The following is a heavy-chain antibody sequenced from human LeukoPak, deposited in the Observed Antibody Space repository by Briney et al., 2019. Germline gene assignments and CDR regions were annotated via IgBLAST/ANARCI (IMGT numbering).Heavy chain of an antibody. CDR3: AIPSPYSSGWYGGSDH. J-gene: IGHJ4*02. CDR2: ISGSGAST. D-gene: IGHD6-19*01. V-gene: IGHV3-23*01. CDR1: GFSFSIYA. Sequence: GGSLRLSCAASGFSFSIYAVSWVRQAPGKGLEWVSAISGSGASTYYADSVKGRFAISRDNSKNTLYLQMNSLRDEDTAVYYCAIPSPYSSGWYGGSDHWGQGTLVTVSS.